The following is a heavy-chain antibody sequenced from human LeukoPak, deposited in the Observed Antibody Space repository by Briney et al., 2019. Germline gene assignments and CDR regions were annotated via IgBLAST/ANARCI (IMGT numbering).Heavy chain of an antibody. CDR1: DGPFSGYY. CDR3: ARDSSLYYYDSRGPLDY. CDR2: INHSGSA. Sequence: SETLSLTCDVDDGPFSGYYCSWVRQPPGKGLEWIGEINHSGSANYNPSLKSRVTILLDTSKNQFSLTLSSVTAADTAVYYCARDSSLYYYDSRGPLDYWGQGTLVTVSS. V-gene: IGHV4-34*01. D-gene: IGHD3-22*01. J-gene: IGHJ4*02.